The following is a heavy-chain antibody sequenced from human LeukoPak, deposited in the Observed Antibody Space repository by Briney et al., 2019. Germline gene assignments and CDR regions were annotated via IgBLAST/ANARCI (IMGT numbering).Heavy chain of an antibody. CDR2: INAGNGNT. CDR1: GYTFTSYA. Sequence: ASVKVSCKASGYTFTSYAMHWVRQAPGQRLECMGWINAGNGNTKYSQEFQGRVTITRDTSASTAYTELSSLRSEDMAVYYCARDSNPVYSSGWYWAFDIWGQGTMVTVSS. V-gene: IGHV1-3*03. J-gene: IGHJ3*02. D-gene: IGHD6-19*01. CDR3: ARDSNPVYSSGWYWAFDI.